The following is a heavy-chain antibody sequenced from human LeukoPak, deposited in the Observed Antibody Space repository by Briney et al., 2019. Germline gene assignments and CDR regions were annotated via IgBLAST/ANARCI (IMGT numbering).Heavy chain of an antibody. CDR2: IYYSGST. J-gene: IGHJ5*02. CDR1: GGSISSSSYY. V-gene: IGHV4-39*01. D-gene: IGHD3-10*01. CDR3: ARDPGYGSGSYYIRGINWFDP. Sequence: SETLSLTCTVSGGSISSSSYYWGWIRQPPGKGLEWIGSIYYSGSTYYNPSLKSRVTISVDTSKNQFSLKLSSVTAADTAVYYCARDPGYGSGSYYIRGINWFDPWGQGTLVTVSS.